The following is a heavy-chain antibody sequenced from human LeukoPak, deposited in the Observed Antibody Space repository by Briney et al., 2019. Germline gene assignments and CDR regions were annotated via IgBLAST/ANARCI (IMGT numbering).Heavy chain of an antibody. V-gene: IGHV4-59*01. D-gene: IGHD3-9*01. Sequence: SETLSLTCTVSGGSISNCYWSWIRQPPGKGLDWIAYIYNTGSTNCNPSLKSRVTISVDTSKNQFSLKLTSVTAADTAVYYCARHYFEITDSYSFDYWGKGTLVTVSS. CDR1: GGSISNCY. J-gene: IGHJ4*02. CDR2: IYNTGST. CDR3: ARHYFEITDSYSFDY.